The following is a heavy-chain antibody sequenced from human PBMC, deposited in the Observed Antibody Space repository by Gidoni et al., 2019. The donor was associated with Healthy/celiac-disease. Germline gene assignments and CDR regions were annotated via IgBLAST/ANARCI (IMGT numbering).Heavy chain of an antibody. CDR3: ARQSTQGTAADEAFDY. Sequence: QLQLQESGPGLVKPSETLSLTCTVSGGSISSSSYYWGWIRQPPGKGLEWIGSIYYSGSTYYNPSLKSRVTISVDTSKNQFSLKLSSVTAADTAVYYCARQSTQGTAADEAFDYWGQGTLVTVSS. J-gene: IGHJ4*02. D-gene: IGHD6-13*01. V-gene: IGHV4-39*01. CDR2: IYYSGST. CDR1: GGSISSSSYY.